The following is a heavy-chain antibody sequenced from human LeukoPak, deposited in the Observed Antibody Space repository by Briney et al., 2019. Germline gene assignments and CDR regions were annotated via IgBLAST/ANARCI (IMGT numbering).Heavy chain of an antibody. V-gene: IGHV1-69*05. CDR2: IVPIFGAA. J-gene: IGHJ4*02. D-gene: IGHD3-3*01. Sequence: SVKVSCKASGGTFSSYAISWVRQAPGQGLEWMGGIVPIFGAANYAQKFQGRVTITTDESTSTAYMELSSLRSEDTAVYYCARGPPTYDFWSGYPFDYWGQGTLVTVSS. CDR3: ARGPPTYDFWSGYPFDY. CDR1: GGTFSSYA.